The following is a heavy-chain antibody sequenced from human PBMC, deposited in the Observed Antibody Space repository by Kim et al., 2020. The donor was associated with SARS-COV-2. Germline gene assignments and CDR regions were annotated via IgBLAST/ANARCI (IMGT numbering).Heavy chain of an antibody. CDR3: ARDGSSSRRDD. J-gene: IGHJ4*02. CDR1: GYTFTSYG. D-gene: IGHD6-6*01. V-gene: IGHV1-18*01. Sequence: ASVKVSCKTSGYTFTSYGTSWVRQAPGQGLEWVGWISGYNGNTNYAQKFQDRVTMTIDTSTTTVYMELRSLRDDDTAVYYCARDGSSSRRDDWGQGTLVTV. CDR2: ISGYNGNT.